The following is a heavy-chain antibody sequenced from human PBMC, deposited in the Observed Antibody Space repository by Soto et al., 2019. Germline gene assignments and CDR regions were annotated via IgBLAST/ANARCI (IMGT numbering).Heavy chain of an antibody. D-gene: IGHD6-19*01. CDR2: IYPGDSDT. CDR3: ARCRYSSGWHDY. J-gene: IGHJ4*02. CDR1: GYSFTSYW. V-gene: IGHV5-51*01. Sequence: PGESLKISCKGSGYSFTSYWIGWVRQMPGKGLEWIGIIYPGDSDTRYSPSFQGQITFSADKSISTAYLQWSSLNASDTAMYYCARCRYSSGWHDYWGQGTLVTVSS.